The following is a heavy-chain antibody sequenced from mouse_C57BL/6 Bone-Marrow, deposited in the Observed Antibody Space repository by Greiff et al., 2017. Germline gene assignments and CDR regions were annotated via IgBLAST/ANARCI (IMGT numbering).Heavy chain of an antibody. CDR2: INPSNGGT. Sequence: QVQLQQPGTELVKPGASVKLSCKASGYTFTSYWMHWVKQRPGQGLEWIGKINPSNGGTTYNEKFKSKATLTVNKSSSTAYMQLSSLTSEDSAVYYCARRGDYYAMDYWGQGTSVTVSS. CDR1: GYTFTSYW. J-gene: IGHJ4*01. V-gene: IGHV1-53*01. CDR3: ARRGDYYAMDY.